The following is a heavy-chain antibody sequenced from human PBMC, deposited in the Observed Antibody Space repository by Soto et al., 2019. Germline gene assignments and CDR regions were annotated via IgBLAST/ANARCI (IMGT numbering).Heavy chain of an antibody. Sequence: QVQLQESGPGLVKPSQTLSLTCTVSGGSISSGDYYWSWIRQPPEKGLEWIGYIYYSGSTYYNPSLRMRVTISVDTSNNQFSRKLSSVTAADTAVYYCATLTPGYSSGWFIDYWGQGTLVTVSS. J-gene: IGHJ4*02. CDR3: ATLTPGYSSGWFIDY. D-gene: IGHD6-19*01. CDR2: IYYSGST. V-gene: IGHV4-30-4*01. CDR1: GGSISSGDYY.